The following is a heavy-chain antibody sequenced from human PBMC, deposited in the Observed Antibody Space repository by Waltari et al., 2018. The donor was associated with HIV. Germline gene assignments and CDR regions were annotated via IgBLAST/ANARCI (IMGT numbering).Heavy chain of an antibody. CDR3: ASLYNYVWGSPPPFDY. CDR1: GFTFSSYW. CDR2: SNSEGSST. D-gene: IGHD3-16*01. J-gene: IGHJ4*02. V-gene: IGHV3-74*01. Sequence: EVQLVESGGGLVQPGGSLRLSCAASGFTFSSYWMHWVRQAPGKGLVWVSHSNSEGSSTNYADSVKGRFTISRDNAKNTVYLQMNSLRAEDTALYYCASLYNYVWGSPPPFDYWGQGTLVTVSS.